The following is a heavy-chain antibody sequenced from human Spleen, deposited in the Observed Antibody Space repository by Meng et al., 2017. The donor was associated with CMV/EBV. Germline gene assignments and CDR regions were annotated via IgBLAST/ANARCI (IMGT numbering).Heavy chain of an antibody. Sequence: GGSLRLSCAASGFTVRSNYMSCVRQAPGKGLEWVSVIYSGGTTHYADSVKGRFTISRDNAKKSLYLQMNSLRADDTAVYYCAAKPSYFDRSVFNIWGQGTMVTVSS. V-gene: IGHV3-53*01. D-gene: IGHD3-22*01. CDR3: AAKPSYFDRSVFNI. CDR2: IYSGGTT. CDR1: GFTVRSNY. J-gene: IGHJ3*02.